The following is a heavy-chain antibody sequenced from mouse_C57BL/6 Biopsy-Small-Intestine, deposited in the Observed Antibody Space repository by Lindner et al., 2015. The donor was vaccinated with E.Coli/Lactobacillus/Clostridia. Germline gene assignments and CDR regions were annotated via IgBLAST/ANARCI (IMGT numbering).Heavy chain of an antibody. V-gene: IGHV14-2*01. CDR1: GFNIKDYY. Sequence: VQLQESGAELVKPGASVKLSCTASGFNIKDYYLHWVKQRTEQGLEWIGRIDPENGEIKYAPKFQGKATVTADTSSNTVYLRLISLTFEDSAVFYCVRSGWGSGTMDFWGKGTSVTVSS. CDR2: IDPENGEI. CDR3: VRSGWGSGTMDF. D-gene: IGHD3-1*01. J-gene: IGHJ4*01.